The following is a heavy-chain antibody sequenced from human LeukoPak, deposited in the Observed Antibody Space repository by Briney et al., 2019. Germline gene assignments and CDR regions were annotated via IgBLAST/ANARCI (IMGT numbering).Heavy chain of an antibody. J-gene: IGHJ4*02. V-gene: IGHV4-39*01. Sequence: SETLSLTCTVSGGSISSSSYYWGWIRQPPGKGLEWIGSIYYSGSTYYNPSLKSRVTISVDTSKNQFSLKLSSVTAADTAVYYCARGYSSSWTWGRRDGYNWDYWGQGTLVTVSS. CDR2: IYYSGST. CDR1: GGSISSSSYY. CDR3: ARGYSSSWTWGRRDGYNWDY. D-gene: IGHD5-24*01.